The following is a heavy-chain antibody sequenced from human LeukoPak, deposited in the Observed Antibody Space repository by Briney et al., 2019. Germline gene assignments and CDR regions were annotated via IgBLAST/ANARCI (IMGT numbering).Heavy chain of an antibody. J-gene: IGHJ4*02. Sequence: ASVKVSCKASGYTFTSYYMHWVRQAPGQGLEWMGTFNPSGNSTSYAQKFQGRVTLTRDTSTSTVYMELSSLRSEDTAVYYCATFAFDYWGQGTLVTVPS. D-gene: IGHD2-21*01. CDR2: FNPSGNST. CDR3: ATFAFDY. CDR1: GYTFTSYY. V-gene: IGHV1-46*01.